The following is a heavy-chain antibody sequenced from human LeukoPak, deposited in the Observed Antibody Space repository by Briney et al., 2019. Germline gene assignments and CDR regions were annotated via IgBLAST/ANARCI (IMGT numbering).Heavy chain of an antibody. CDR2: IWYDGSNK. Sequence: AGSLTLSCAASGLTFSSYCMHWVRQAPGKGLEWVAFIWYDGSNKYYADSVKGRFTISRDNSKNTLYLQMSSLRAEDTAVYYCARDHSSGWYSDYFDYWGQGTLVTVSS. D-gene: IGHD6-19*01. J-gene: IGHJ4*02. V-gene: IGHV3-33*01. CDR3: ARDHSSGWYSDYFDY. CDR1: GLTFSSYC.